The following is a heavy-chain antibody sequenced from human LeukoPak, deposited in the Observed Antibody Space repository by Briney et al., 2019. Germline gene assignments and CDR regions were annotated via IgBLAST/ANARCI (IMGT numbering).Heavy chain of an antibody. D-gene: IGHD4-17*01. V-gene: IGHV1-24*01. J-gene: IGHJ4*02. CDR3: AADPYGDYGPNFDY. Sequence: ASVNVSCKVSGYTLTELSMHWVRQAPGKGLEWMGGFDPEDGETIYAQKFQGRVTMTEDTSTDTAYMELSSLRSEDTAVYYCAADPYGDYGPNFDYWGQGTLVTVSS. CDR2: FDPEDGET. CDR1: GYTLTELS.